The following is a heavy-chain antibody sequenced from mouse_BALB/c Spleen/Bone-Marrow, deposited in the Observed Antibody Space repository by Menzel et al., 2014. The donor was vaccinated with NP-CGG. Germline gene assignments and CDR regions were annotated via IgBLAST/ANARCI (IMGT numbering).Heavy chain of an antibody. CDR1: GYTFTNYA. CDR2: INPSNGHT. V-gene: IGHV1-4*02. J-gene: IGHJ3*01. Sequence: QVQLQQSAAELARPGASAKMSCKASGYTFTNYAMHWVKQRPGQGLEWIGYINPSNGHTEYNQKFRGKTTLTADKSSNTAYIQMSSLTSEDSAVFYCARGDGYYGFVYWGQGTLVTVSA. CDR3: ARGDGYYGFVY. D-gene: IGHD2-3*01.